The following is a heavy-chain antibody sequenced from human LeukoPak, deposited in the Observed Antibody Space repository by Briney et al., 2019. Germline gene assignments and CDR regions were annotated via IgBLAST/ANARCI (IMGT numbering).Heavy chain of an antibody. V-gene: IGHV3-23*01. J-gene: IGHJ4*02. CDR1: GFTFSSYA. Sequence: GGSLRLSCAASGFTFSSYAMSWVRKAPGKGLEWVSAISGSGGSTYYADSVKGRFTISRDNSKNTLYLQMNSLRAEDTAVYYCAKDTGLRFLEWLNPFDYWGQGTLVTVSS. D-gene: IGHD3-3*01. CDR3: AKDTGLRFLEWLNPFDY. CDR2: ISGSGGST.